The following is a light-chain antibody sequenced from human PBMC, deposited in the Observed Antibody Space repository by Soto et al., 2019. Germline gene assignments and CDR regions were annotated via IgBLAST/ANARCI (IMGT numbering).Light chain of an antibody. CDR2: EVS. CDR1: SSDVGGYDY. V-gene: IGLV2-14*01. Sequence: QSVLTQPASMSRSPGQSITISCTGPSSDVGGYDYVSWYQLHPGKAPKLMVFEVSNRPSGVSYRFSGSKSVNADSLTISELQAEDEADYFCSSYSISTAYLFGTGTKV. J-gene: IGLJ1*01. CDR3: SSYSISTAYL.